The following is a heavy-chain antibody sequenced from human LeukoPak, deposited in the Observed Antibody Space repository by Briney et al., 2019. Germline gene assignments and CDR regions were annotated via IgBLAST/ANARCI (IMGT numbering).Heavy chain of an antibody. D-gene: IGHD3-3*01. J-gene: IGHJ4*02. V-gene: IGHV3-66*02. CDR3: ARSRSYYDFWSGYYTYYFDY. CDR2: IYSGGST. CDR1: GFTVSSNY. Sequence: GGSLRLSCAASGFTVSSNYMSWVRQAPGRGLEWVSVIYSGGSTYYADSVKGRFTISRDNSKNTLYLQMNRLRAEDTAVYYCARSRSYYDFWSGYYTYYFDYWGQGTLVTVSS.